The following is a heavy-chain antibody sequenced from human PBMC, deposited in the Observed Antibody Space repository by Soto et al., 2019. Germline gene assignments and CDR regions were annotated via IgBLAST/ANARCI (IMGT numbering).Heavy chain of an antibody. J-gene: IGHJ4*02. CDR3: ACEGYYDSSGYFGY. CDR2: IYYSGST. D-gene: IGHD3-22*01. Sequence: SETLSLTCTVSGCSISSGDYYWSWIRQPPGKGLEWIGYIYYSGSTYYNPSLKSRVTISVDTSKNQFSLKLSSVTAADTAVYYCACEGYYDSSGYFGYWGQGTLVTVSS. V-gene: IGHV4-30-4*01. CDR1: GCSISSGDYY.